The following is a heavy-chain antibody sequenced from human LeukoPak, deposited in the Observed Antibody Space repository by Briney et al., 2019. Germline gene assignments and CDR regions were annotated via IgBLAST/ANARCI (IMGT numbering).Heavy chain of an antibody. V-gene: IGHV3-48*04. CDR3: ASGMRVGPNI. D-gene: IGHD1-26*01. CDR1: GFIFSSYV. J-gene: IGHJ4*02. Sequence: PGGSLRLSCEASGFIFSSYVMGWVRQAPGKGLEWVSYISSSSDTIYYADSVKGRFTISRDNAKNSLYLQMNSLRAEDTAVYYCASGMRVGPNIWGQGTLVTVSS. CDR2: ISSSSDTI.